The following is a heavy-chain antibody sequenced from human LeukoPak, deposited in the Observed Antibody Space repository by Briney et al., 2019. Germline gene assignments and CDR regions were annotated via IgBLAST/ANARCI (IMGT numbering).Heavy chain of an antibody. D-gene: IGHD3-9*01. CDR1: GFTFSSYA. J-gene: IGHJ4*02. CDR2: ISGSGGST. Sequence: GGSLRLSCAASGFTFSSYAMSWVRQAPGKGLEWVSAISGSGGSTYYADSVKGRFTISRDNSKNTLYLQMNSLRAEDTAVYYCAKDQRDYDILTGYYLGYWGQGTLVTVSS. CDR3: AKDQRDYDILTGYYLGY. V-gene: IGHV3-23*01.